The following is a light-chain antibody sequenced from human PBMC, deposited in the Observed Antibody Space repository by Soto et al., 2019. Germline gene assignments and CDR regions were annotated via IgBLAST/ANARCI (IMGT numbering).Light chain of an antibody. CDR1: QSVSSSY. V-gene: IGKV3-20*01. CDR2: GAS. CDR3: QQLGT. Sequence: EIVLTQSPGTLSLSPGERATLSCRASQSVSSSYLAWYQQKPGQAPRLLIYGASNRATGIPARFSGSGSGTDFTRTISSLEPEDFGFYYCQQLGTFGGGTKVDIK. J-gene: IGKJ4*01.